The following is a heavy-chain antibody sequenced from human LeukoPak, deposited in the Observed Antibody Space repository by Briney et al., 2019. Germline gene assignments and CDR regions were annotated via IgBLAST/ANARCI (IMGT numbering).Heavy chain of an antibody. Sequence: GASVKVSCKASGYTFTGYYMHWVRQAPGQGLEWMGWINPNSGGTNYAQKFQGRVTMTRDTSISTAYMELSRLRSDDTAVYYCARHSGEQWLSHFDYWGQGTLVTVSS. CDR3: ARHSGEQWLSHFDY. D-gene: IGHD5-12*01. CDR1: GYTFTGYY. J-gene: IGHJ4*02. V-gene: IGHV1-2*02. CDR2: INPNSGGT.